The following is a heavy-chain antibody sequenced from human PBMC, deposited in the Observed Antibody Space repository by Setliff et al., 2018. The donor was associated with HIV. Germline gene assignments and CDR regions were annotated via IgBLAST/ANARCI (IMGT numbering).Heavy chain of an antibody. V-gene: IGHV1-18*01. CDR2: ISAYNGNT. CDR1: GYTFTSYG. J-gene: IGHJ6*02. CDR3: ARDLRDGFEEWFSTLDDGMDV. Sequence: ASVKVSCKASGYTFTSYGISWVRQAPGQGLEWMGWISAYNGNTNYAQKFQGRVTMTRDTSTSTVYMELSRLRSDDTAVYYCARDLRDGFEEWFSTLDDGMDVWGQGTTVTVSS. D-gene: IGHD3-3*01.